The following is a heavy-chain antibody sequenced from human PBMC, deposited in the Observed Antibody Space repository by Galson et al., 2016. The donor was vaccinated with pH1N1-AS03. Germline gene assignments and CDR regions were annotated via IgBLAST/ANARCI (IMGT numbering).Heavy chain of an antibody. CDR3: VVDWGPSGFAL. CDR2: IGNYGRA. V-gene: IGHV4-39*01. CDR1: GGPISRSSYY. J-gene: IGHJ5*02. D-gene: IGHD3-9*01. Sequence: SETLSLTCTVSGGPISRSSYYWGWIRQTPGKGLEWVGCIGNYGRAYYNPSLSSRVTISVDMSKSQFSLKLTSVTAADTAVYYCVVDWGPSGFALWGQGTLVTVSS.